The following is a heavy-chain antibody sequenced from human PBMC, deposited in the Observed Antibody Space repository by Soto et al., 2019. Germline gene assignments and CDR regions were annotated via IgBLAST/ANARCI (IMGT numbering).Heavy chain of an antibody. V-gene: IGHV3-21*01. Sequence: EVQLVESGGGLVQPGGSLRLSCIVSGVSISSYVMDWVRQAPGKGLEWVSCISSTSSYKYYADSVRGRFTISRDNAKNSLYLQLHSLRVEDTAVYYCARDPRGGRPFDSWGQGTLVTVSS. CDR2: ISSTSSYK. J-gene: IGHJ4*02. CDR1: GVSISSYV. CDR3: ARDPRGGRPFDS. D-gene: IGHD3-10*01.